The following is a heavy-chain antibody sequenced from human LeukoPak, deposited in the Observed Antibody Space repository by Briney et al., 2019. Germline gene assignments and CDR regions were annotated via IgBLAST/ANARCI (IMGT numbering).Heavy chain of an antibody. Sequence: GASVKVSCKASGYTFTSYGISWVRQAPGQGLEWMGWISAYNGNTNYAQKFQGRVTMTTDTSTSTAYMELRSLRSDDTAVYYCARVQLRYFDWSPSECDYWGQGTLVTVSS. J-gene: IGHJ4*02. CDR2: ISAYNGNT. CDR3: ARVQLRYFDWSPSECDY. D-gene: IGHD3-9*01. V-gene: IGHV1-18*01. CDR1: GYTFTSYG.